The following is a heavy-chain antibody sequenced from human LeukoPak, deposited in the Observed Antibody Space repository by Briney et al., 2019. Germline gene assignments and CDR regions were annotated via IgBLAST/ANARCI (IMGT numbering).Heavy chain of an antibody. Sequence: SETLSLTCTVSGGSISSYYWSWIRQPPGKGLEWIGYIYYSGSTNYNPSLKSRVTISVDTSKNQFSLKLSSVTAADTAVYYCARGGIGRRSYYDILTGRALDVWGKGTTVTVSS. J-gene: IGHJ6*04. CDR2: IYYSGST. CDR1: GGSISSYY. CDR3: ARGGIGRRSYYDILTGRALDV. D-gene: IGHD3-9*01. V-gene: IGHV4-59*08.